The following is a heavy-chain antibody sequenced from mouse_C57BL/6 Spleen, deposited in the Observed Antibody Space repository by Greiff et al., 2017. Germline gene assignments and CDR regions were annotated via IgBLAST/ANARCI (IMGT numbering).Heavy chain of an antibody. J-gene: IGHJ3*01. CDR1: GYTFTSYW. CDR2: IYPSDGET. D-gene: IGHD1-3*01. CDR3: ASGGDNNPWFAY. Sequence: QVLLQQPGAELVRPGSSVTLSCKASGYTFTSYWMDWVKQRPGQGLEWIGNIYPSDGETHYNQKFKDKATLTVDKSSSTAFMQRSSLTSEDSAVYYCASGGDNNPWFAYWGQGTLVIVSA. V-gene: IGHV1-61*01.